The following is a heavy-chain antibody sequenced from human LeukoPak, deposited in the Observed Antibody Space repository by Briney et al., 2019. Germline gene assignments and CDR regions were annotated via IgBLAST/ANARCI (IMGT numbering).Heavy chain of an antibody. J-gene: IGHJ4*02. Sequence: ASVKVSCKASRYTFTGYYMHWVRQAPGQGLEWMGWINPNSGGTNYAQKFQGRVTMTRDTSISTAYMELSRLRSDDTAVYYCARLYCSGGSCYSDTVAYWGQGTLVTVSS. CDR2: INPNSGGT. V-gene: IGHV1-2*02. D-gene: IGHD2-15*01. CDR3: ARLYCSGGSCYSDTVAY. CDR1: RYTFTGYY.